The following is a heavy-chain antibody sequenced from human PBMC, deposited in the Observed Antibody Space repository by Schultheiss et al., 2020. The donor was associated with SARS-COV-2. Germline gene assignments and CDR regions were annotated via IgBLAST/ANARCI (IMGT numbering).Heavy chain of an antibody. CDR3: ARSRIAARPTPARDYYYYGMDV. CDR2: ISHSGTT. J-gene: IGHJ6*02. CDR1: GGSVSSGSYY. Sequence: SETLSLTCTVSGGSVSSGSYYWSWIRQAPGKGLEWIGEISHSGTTNYNPSLKSRVTISVDTSKNQFSLKLSSVTAADTAVYYCARSRIAARPTPARDYYYYGMDVWGQGTTVTVSS. V-gene: IGHV4-61*01. D-gene: IGHD6-6*01.